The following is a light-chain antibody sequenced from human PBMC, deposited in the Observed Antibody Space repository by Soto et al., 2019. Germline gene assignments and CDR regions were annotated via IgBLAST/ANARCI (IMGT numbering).Light chain of an antibody. CDR3: QHYNTYPLS. V-gene: IGKV1-5*03. CDR1: QSVSRW. Sequence: DIQMTQSPSTLSASVGDRVTITCRARQSVSRWLAWYQQKPGKVPKLLIFTASTLESGVPSRFSGSGSGTEFTLTISSLQPDDFATYYCQHYNTYPLSFGGGTKVELK. CDR2: TAS. J-gene: IGKJ4*01.